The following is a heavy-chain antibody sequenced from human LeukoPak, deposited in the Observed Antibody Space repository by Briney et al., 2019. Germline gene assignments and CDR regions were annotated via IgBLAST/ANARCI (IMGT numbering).Heavy chain of an antibody. CDR3: ARRGGGNYPQYFEY. V-gene: IGHV3-30*03. CDR2: ISYDGSNK. D-gene: IGHD1-7*01. J-gene: IGHJ4*02. CDR1: GFTFSNAW. Sequence: PGGSLRLSCAASGFTFSNAWMSWVRQAPGKGLEWVAFISYDGSNKYFADSVKGRFTISRDNPKNTLYLQMNSLRAEDAAVYYCARRGGGNYPQYFEYWGQGTLVTVSS.